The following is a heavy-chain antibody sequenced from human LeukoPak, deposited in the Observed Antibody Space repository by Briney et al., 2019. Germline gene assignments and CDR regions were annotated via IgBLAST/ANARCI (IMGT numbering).Heavy chain of an antibody. Sequence: ASVKVSCKASGYTFTGYYMHWVRQAPGQGLEWMGWINPNSGGTNYAQKFQGRVTMTRDTSISTAYMELSRLRSDDTAVYYCARANSGYDFWSGYYPQGGRYNWFDPWGQGTLVTVSS. CDR1: GYTFTGYY. J-gene: IGHJ5*02. CDR3: ARANSGYDFWSGYYPQGGRYNWFDP. CDR2: INPNSGGT. V-gene: IGHV1-2*02. D-gene: IGHD3-3*01.